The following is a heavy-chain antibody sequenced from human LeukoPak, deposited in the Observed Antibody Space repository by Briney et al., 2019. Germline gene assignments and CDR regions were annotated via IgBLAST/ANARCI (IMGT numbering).Heavy chain of an antibody. Sequence: SETLSLTCTVSGGSISSYYWSWIRQPPGKGLEWIGYIYYSGSTNYNPSLKSRVTISVDTSKNQFSLKLSSVTAADTAVYYCARWGPIESYYDLWSGYSADWDWFDPSGQGTLVTVSS. CDR3: ARWGPIESYYDLWSGYSADWDWFDP. V-gene: IGHV4-59*01. J-gene: IGHJ5*02. CDR1: GGSISSYY. CDR2: IYYSGST. D-gene: IGHD3-3*01.